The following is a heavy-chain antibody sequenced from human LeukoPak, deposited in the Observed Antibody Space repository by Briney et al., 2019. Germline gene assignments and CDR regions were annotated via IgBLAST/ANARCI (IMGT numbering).Heavy chain of an antibody. CDR3: ARDSVGPTPFDY. V-gene: IGHV3-21*01. J-gene: IGHJ4*02. CDR2: ISSSSSYM. CDR1: GFTFSSYS. D-gene: IGHD2-15*01. Sequence: KSGGSLRLSCAASGFTFSSYSMNWVRQAPGKGLEWVSSISSSSSYMYYADSVKGRFTISRDNAKNSLYLQMNSLRAEDTAVYFCARDSVGPTPFDYWGQGTLVTVSS.